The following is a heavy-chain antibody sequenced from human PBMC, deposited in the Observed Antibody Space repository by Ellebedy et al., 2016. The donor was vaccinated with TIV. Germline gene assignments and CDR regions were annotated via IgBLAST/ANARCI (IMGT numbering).Heavy chain of an antibody. Sequence: GESLKISXEASGFTFSSYSMNWVRQAPGKGLEWVSYISSRSSAIYYADSVKGRFTISRDNAKSSLYLHMSSLRADDTAVYFCARAEVIGAVRKGAFDIWGHGTVVTVSS. CDR3: ARAEVIGAVRKGAFDI. D-gene: IGHD3-22*01. CDR2: ISSRSSAI. CDR1: GFTFSSYS. J-gene: IGHJ3*02. V-gene: IGHV3-48*04.